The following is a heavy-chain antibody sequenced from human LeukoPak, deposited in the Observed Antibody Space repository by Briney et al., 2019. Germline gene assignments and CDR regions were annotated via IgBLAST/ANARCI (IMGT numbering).Heavy chain of an antibody. CDR1: XSFXXYY. J-gene: IGHJ5*02. D-gene: IGHD2-2*03. CDR3: ARGRVEIVVVPAAGWFDP. V-gene: IGHV4-34*01. CDR2: XXXXGST. Sequence: XSFXXYYWXXLRQPPXKGVEGVGXXXXXGSTNYNPSLERRVTISVDTSKNQFSLKLSSVTAADTAVYYCARGRVEIVVVPAAGWFDPWGQGTLVTVSS.